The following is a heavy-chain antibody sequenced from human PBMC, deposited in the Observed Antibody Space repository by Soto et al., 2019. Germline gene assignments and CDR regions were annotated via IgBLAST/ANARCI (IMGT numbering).Heavy chain of an antibody. Sequence: QVQLVESGGGLVKPGGSLRLSCAASGITLSDYYMTWIRQAPGKGLEWVSYITSSGDTIYYADSVKGRFTISRDNAKNSLYLQMNSLRAEDTAVYYCASVAVAGTDEYWGQGTLVTVSS. CDR2: ITSSGDTI. J-gene: IGHJ4*02. CDR3: ASVAVAGTDEY. D-gene: IGHD6-19*01. V-gene: IGHV3-11*01. CDR1: GITLSDYY.